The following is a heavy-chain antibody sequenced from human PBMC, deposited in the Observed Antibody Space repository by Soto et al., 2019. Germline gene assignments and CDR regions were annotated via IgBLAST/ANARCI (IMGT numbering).Heavy chain of an antibody. CDR1: GFTFSSYA. CDR2: ISGSGGST. V-gene: IGHV3-23*01. Sequence: GGSLRLSCAASGFTFSSYAMSWVRQAPGKGLEWVSAISGSGGSTYYADSVKGRFTISRDNSKNTLYLQMNSLRAEDTAVYYCAKVGDFVVVVAATPRLFDSWGQRSLVTGSS. CDR3: AKVGDFVVVVAATPRLFDS. D-gene: IGHD2-15*01. J-gene: IGHJ5*01.